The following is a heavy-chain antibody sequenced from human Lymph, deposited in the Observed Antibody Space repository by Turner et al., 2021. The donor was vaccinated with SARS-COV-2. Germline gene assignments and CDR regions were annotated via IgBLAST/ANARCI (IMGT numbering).Heavy chain of an antibody. CDR1: GYPLTELS. Sequence: QVQLVQSGAEVRKPGAAGKVFCKASGYPLTELSIHWVRQAPGRGCVSMGGFDPEDGDSIYAQKCQCTVTMTEYTSTDSAYMELRSLGSEDTAVYYCETLNSSWKILTGRYFFDFWGQGTLVTVSS. V-gene: IGHV1-24*01. D-gene: IGHD1-1*01. J-gene: IGHJ4*02. CDR3: ETLNSSWKILTGRYFFDF. CDR2: FDPEDGDS.